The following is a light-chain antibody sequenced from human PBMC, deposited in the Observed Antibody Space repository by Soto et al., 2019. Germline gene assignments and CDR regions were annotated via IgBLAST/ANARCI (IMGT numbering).Light chain of an antibody. V-gene: IGLV2-14*03. CDR3: SSYTSSSTGV. J-gene: IGLJ2*01. Sequence: QSALTQPASVSGSPGQSITISCTGTNSDVGGYNYVSWYQQHPGKAPKLMVYDVSHRPSGVSNRFSGSKSGNTASLTISGLQAEDEADYYCSSYTSSSTGVFGGGTKLTVL. CDR1: NSDVGGYNY. CDR2: DVS.